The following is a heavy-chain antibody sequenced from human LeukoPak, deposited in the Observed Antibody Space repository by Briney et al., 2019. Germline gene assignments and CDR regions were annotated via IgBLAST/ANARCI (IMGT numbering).Heavy chain of an antibody. CDR3: ARNRGYYNHDAFDI. CDR2: ISSSSSYI. CDR1: GFTFSSYS. J-gene: IGHJ3*02. D-gene: IGHD3-22*01. Sequence: GGSLRLSCAASGFTFSSYSMNWVRQAPGKGLEWVSSISSSSSYIYYAESVKGRFTISRDNAKNSLYLQMNSLRAEDTAVYYCARNRGYYNHDAFDIWGQGTMVTVSS. V-gene: IGHV3-21*01.